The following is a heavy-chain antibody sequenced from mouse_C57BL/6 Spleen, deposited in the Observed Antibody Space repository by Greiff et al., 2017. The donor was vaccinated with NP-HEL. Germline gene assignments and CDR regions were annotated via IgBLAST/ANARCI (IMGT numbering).Heavy chain of an antibody. CDR1: GYTFTSYG. V-gene: IGHV1-81*01. CDR3: ARWGRDWYFDV. D-gene: IGHD3-3*01. CDR2: IYPRSGNT. Sequence: VQLQESGAELARPGASVKLSCKASGYTFTSYGISWVKQRTGQGLEWIGEIYPRSGNTYYNEKFKGKATLTADKSSSTAYMELRSLTSEDSAVYFCARWGRDWYFDVWGTGTTVTVSS. J-gene: IGHJ1*03.